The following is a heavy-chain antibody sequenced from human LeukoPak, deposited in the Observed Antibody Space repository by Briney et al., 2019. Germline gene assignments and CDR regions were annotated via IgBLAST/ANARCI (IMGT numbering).Heavy chain of an antibody. Sequence: GRSLRLSCAASGFTFSSNYMSWVRQAPGKGLEWVSVIYSGGSTYYADSVKGRFTISRDNSKNTLYLQMNSLRAEDTAMYYCAGFPPVGDHDNWGQGTLVTVSS. D-gene: IGHD3-22*01. CDR1: GFTFSSNY. CDR2: IYSGGST. CDR3: AGFPPVGDHDN. V-gene: IGHV3-53*01. J-gene: IGHJ4*02.